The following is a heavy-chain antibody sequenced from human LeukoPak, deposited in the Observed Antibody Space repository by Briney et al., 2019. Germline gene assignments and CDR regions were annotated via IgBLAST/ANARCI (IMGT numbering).Heavy chain of an antibody. CDR2: IIPILGIA. V-gene: IGHV1-69*04. CDR3: AREPYYYDSSGNYYYYYYMDV. J-gene: IGHJ6*03. D-gene: IGHD3-22*01. Sequence: SVKVSCKASGGTFSSYTISWVRQAPGQGLEWMGRIIPILGIANYAPKFQGRVTITADKSTSTVYMELSSLRSEDTAVYYCAREPYYYDSSGNYYYYYYMDVWGKGTTVTVSS. CDR1: GGTFSSYT.